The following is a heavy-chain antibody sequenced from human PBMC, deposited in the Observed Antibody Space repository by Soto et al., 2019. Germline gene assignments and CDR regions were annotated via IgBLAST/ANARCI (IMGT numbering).Heavy chain of an antibody. J-gene: IGHJ4*02. Sequence: SETLSLTCTVSGASINRYDWSWIRQPPGKGLEWIGFIYYSGSTNYNPSLRSRITISVDTSKNQFSPKLSSVTATDTAVYYCARRRSGPTFFDYWGQGTLVTVSS. V-gene: IGHV4-59*08. CDR2: IYYSGST. CDR3: ARRRSGPTFFDY. D-gene: IGHD3-10*01. CDR1: GASINRYD.